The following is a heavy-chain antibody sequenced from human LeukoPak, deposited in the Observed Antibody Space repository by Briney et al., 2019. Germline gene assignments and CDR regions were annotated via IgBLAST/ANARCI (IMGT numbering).Heavy chain of an antibody. CDR1: GGTFSSYA. D-gene: IGHD5-12*01. Sequence: ASVTVSCKASGGTFSSYAISWVRQAPGQGLEWMGRIIPILGIANYAQKFQGRVTITADKSTSTAYMELSSLRSEDTAVYYCARDPGYSGYDPIGYWGQGTLVTASS. CDR2: IIPILGIA. J-gene: IGHJ4*02. CDR3: ARDPGYSGYDPIGY. V-gene: IGHV1-69*04.